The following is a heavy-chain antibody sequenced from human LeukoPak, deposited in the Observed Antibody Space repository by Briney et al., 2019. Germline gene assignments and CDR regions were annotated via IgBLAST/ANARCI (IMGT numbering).Heavy chain of an antibody. J-gene: IGHJ4*02. D-gene: IGHD4-17*01. V-gene: IGHV1-2*02. Sequence: GASVKVSCKASGYTFTGHYMHWVRQAPGQGLEWMGWINPNSGGTNYAQKFQGRVTMTRDTSISTAYMELRSLRSDDTAVYYCARSSYGDYGYWGQGTLVTVSS. CDR1: GYTFTGHY. CDR2: INPNSGGT. CDR3: ARSSYGDYGY.